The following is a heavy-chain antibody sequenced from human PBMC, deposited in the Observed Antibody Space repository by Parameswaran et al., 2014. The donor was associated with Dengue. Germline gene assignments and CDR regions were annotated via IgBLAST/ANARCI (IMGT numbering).Heavy chain of an antibody. D-gene: IGHD3-10*01. CDR2: IKQDGSEK. CDR3: ARLWSGARTFAS. J-gene: IGHJ4*02. Sequence: RWIRQPPGKGLEWVANIKQDGSEKYYVDSVKGRFTISRDNAKNSMYLQMNSLRAEDTAVYYCARLWSGARTFASWGQGALVTVSS. V-gene: IGHV3-7*01.